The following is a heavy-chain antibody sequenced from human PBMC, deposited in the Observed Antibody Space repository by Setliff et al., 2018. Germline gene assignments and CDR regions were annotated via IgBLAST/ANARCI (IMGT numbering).Heavy chain of an antibody. CDR3: GRGFSRIEGWGNWFDP. Sequence: NLSLTCTVSGGSVSNSGFFWGWLRQAPGKGLEWIGNIYDSGSSNYNASLKSRLIITRDTSKNQISLKLTSVTAADTAVYYCGRGFSRIEGWGNWFDPWGQGILVTVSS. D-gene: IGHD2-15*01. CDR2: IYDSGSS. J-gene: IGHJ5*02. V-gene: IGHV4-39*01. CDR1: GGSVSNSGFF.